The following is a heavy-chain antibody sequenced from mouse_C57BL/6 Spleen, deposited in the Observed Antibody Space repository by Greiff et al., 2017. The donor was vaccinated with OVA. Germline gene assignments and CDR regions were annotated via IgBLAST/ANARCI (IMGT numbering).Heavy chain of an antibody. J-gene: IGHJ2*01. CDR2: IDPEDGDT. Sequence: EVQLQQSGAELVRPGASVKLSCTASGFNIKDYYMHWVKQRPEQGLEWIGRIDPEDGDTEYAPKFQGKATMTADTSSNTAYLQLSSLTSEDTAVYYCPRQLRLKYYFDYWGQGTTRTVSS. V-gene: IGHV14-1*01. CDR1: GFNIKDYY. D-gene: IGHD3-2*02. CDR3: PRQLRLKYYFDY.